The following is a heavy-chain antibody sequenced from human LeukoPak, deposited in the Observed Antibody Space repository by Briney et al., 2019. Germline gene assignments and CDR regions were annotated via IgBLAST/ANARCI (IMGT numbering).Heavy chain of an antibody. CDR3: ARDFGTGTDFNWFDP. CDR2: IYHSGST. D-gene: IGHD3/OR15-3a*01. J-gene: IGHJ5*02. CDR1: GYSISSGYY. Sequence: KSSETLSLTCTVSGYSISSGYYWGWIRQPPGKGLEWIGSIYHSGSTYYNPSLKSRVTISVDTSKNQFSLKLSSVTAADTAVYYCARDFGTGTDFNWFDPWGQGTLVTVPS. V-gene: IGHV4-38-2*02.